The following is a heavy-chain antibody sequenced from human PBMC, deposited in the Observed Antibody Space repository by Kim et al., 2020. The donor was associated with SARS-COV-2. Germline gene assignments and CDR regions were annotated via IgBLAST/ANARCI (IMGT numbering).Heavy chain of an antibody. Sequence: GGSLRLSCAASGFTFGSYSMYWVRQAPGKGLLYVSRINNDGSKTFYADSVKGQFTISRDNAKNTLYLQMNNLRVEDTAVYYCARGAIGAFDLWGQGTMVT. J-gene: IGHJ3*01. CDR3: ARGAIGAFDL. CDR1: GFTFGSYS. V-gene: IGHV3-74*01. D-gene: IGHD2-21*01. CDR2: INNDGSKT.